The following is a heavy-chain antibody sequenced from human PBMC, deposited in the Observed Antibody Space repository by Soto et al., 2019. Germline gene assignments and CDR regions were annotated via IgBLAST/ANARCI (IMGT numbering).Heavy chain of an antibody. V-gene: IGHV4-39*01. J-gene: IGHJ4*02. CDR1: VDSISGNSYY. CDR3: ARQAYASGWIDH. CDR2: IYSSGST. D-gene: IGHD6-19*01. Sequence: SETLSLTSTVSVDSISGNSYYWGWIRQPPERGLEWIGSIYSSGSTYYNPSLKSRVTISVDTSKNQFSLKLNSVTGADTAVYYCARQAYASGWIDHWGQGTLVTVSS.